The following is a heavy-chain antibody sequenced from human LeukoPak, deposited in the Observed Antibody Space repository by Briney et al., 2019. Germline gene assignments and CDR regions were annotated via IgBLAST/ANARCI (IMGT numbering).Heavy chain of an antibody. CDR3: ARDEGYYYGSGSYGWFDP. V-gene: IGHV4-59*01. CDR2: IYYSGST. Sequence: PSETLSLTCTVSGGSISSYYWSWIRQPPGKGLEWIGYIYYSGSTNNNPSLKSRVTISVDTSKNQFSLKLSSVTAADTAVYYCARDEGYYYGSGSYGWFDPWGQGTLVTVSS. J-gene: IGHJ5*02. D-gene: IGHD3-10*01. CDR1: GGSISSYY.